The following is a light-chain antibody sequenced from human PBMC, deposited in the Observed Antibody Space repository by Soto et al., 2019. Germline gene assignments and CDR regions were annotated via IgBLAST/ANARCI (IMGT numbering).Light chain of an antibody. J-gene: IGLJ2*01. CDR1: SSDVGGYNY. CDR3: SSYAGSNNLI. V-gene: IGLV2-8*01. Sequence: QSPLTQPPSASGSPGQSVTISCTGTSSDVGGYNYVSWYQQHPGKAPKLMIYEVSNRPSGVPDRFSGSKSGNTASLTVSGLQAEDEADYYCSSYAGSNNLIFGGGTKLTVL. CDR2: EVS.